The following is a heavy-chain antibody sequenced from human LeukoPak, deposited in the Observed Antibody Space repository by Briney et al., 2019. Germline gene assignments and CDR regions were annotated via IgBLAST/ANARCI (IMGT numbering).Heavy chain of an antibody. J-gene: IGHJ6*02. CDR2: ISGSGGST. Sequence: PGGSLRLSCAASGFTFSSYAMSWVRQAPGKGLEWVSAISGSGGSTYYADSVKGRFTISRDNSKNSLYLQMNSLRAEDTAVYYCARAPSYSSGWYRPDGMDVWGQGTTVTVSS. CDR1: GFTFSSYA. D-gene: IGHD6-19*01. CDR3: ARAPSYSSGWYRPDGMDV. V-gene: IGHV3-23*01.